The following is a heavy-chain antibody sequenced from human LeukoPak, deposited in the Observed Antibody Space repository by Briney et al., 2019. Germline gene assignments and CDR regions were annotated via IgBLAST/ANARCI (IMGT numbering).Heavy chain of an antibody. V-gene: IGHV4-59*01. CDR2: VYYTGST. CDR1: GDFITAYY. Sequence: PSETLSLTCTVSGDFITAYYWSWIRQPPGKGVEWIGYVYYTGSTEYNPSLRSRVTISLDLSKHQFSLNLTSVTAADTAVYHCASNTGTVFDYWGQGALVTVSS. J-gene: IGHJ4*02. CDR3: ASNTGTVFDY. D-gene: IGHD7-27*01.